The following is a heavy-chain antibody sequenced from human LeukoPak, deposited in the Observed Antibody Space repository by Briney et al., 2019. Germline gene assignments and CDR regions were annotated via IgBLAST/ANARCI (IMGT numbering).Heavy chain of an antibody. J-gene: IGHJ4*02. CDR1: GYTFTSYG. Sequence: ASVKVSCKASGYTFTSYGISWVRQAPGQGLEWMGWISAYNGNTNYAQKLQGRVTMTTDTSTSTAYMELRSLRSDDTAVYYCARARNDYGPRSYFDCWGQGTLVTVSS. D-gene: IGHD4-17*01. CDR2: ISAYNGNT. CDR3: ARARNDYGPRSYFDC. V-gene: IGHV1-18*01.